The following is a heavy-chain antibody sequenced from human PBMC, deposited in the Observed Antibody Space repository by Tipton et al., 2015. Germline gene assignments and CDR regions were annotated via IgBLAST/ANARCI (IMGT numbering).Heavy chain of an antibody. J-gene: IGHJ4*02. CDR3: TTHSFYYRASGFDY. CDR2: IKSNADGGTT. CDR1: GFTFSNAW. V-gene: IGHV3-15*01. Sequence: SLRLSCAASGFTFSNAWMSWVRQAPGKGLEWVGRIKSNADGGTTDYAAPVNGRFSISRDDSKNTLYLQVNSLKTEDTAVYYCTTHSFYYRASGFDYWGQGTLVTVSS. D-gene: IGHD2-2*01.